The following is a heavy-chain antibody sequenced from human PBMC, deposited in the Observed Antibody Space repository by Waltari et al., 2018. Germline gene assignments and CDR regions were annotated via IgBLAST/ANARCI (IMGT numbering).Heavy chain of an antibody. D-gene: IGHD1-26*01. V-gene: IGHV3-53*02. CDR3: ARENSGSYGEFDF. CDR2: SYSGGST. CDR1: GFSVISNY. J-gene: IGHJ4*02. Sequence: EVQMVETGGGLIQPGGSLRLSCAVSGFSVISNYMTWVRQPPGKGLEWVSYSYSGGSTDYADSVKGRFTISRDNSKNTLYLQMNNLRAEDTAVYYCARENSGSYGEFDFWGQGTLVTVSS.